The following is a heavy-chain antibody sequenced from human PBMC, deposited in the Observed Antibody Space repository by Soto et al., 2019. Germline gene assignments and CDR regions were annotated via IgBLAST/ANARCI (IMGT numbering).Heavy chain of an antibody. J-gene: IGHJ4*02. CDR3: AKSPSAAGTLFDY. D-gene: IGHD6-13*01. CDR1: GFTFDDYA. Sequence: EVQLVESGGGLVQPGRSLRLSCAASGFTFDDYAMHWVRQAPGKGLEWVSGISWNSGSIGYADSVKGRFTISRDNAKNSLYLQMNSLRAEDTALYYCAKSPSAAGTLFDYWGQGTLVTVSS. V-gene: IGHV3-9*01. CDR2: ISWNSGSI.